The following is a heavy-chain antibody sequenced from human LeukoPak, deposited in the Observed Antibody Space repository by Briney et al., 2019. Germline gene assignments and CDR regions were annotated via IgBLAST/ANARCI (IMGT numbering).Heavy chain of an antibody. CDR1: GGSISSSSYY. D-gene: IGHD3-10*01. V-gene: IGHV4-39*07. CDR2: IYYSGST. J-gene: IGHJ5*02. CDR3: ARDTYYYGSGSYWFDP. Sequence: SETLSLTCTVSGGSISSSSYYWGWIRQPPGKGLEWIGSIYYSGSTYYNPSLKSRVTMSVDTSKNQFSLKLSSVTAADTAVYYCARDTYYYGSGSYWFDPWGQGTLVTVSS.